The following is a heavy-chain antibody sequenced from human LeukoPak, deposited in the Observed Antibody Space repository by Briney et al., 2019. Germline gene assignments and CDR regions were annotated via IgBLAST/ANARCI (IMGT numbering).Heavy chain of an antibody. CDR2: IIPILGIA. CDR1: GGTFSSYA. D-gene: IGHD6-19*01. CDR3: AREEAGVSNEYFQH. J-gene: IGHJ1*01. Sequence: GASVKVSCKASGGTFSSYAISWVRQAPGQGLEWMGRIIPILGIANYAQKFQGRVTITADKSTSTAYMELSSLRSEDTAVYYCAREEAGVSNEYFQHWGQGTLVTVSS. V-gene: IGHV1-69*04.